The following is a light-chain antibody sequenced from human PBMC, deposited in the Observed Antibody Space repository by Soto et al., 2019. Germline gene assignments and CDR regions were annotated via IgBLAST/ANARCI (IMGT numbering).Light chain of an antibody. Sequence: QSALTQSASVSGSPGQSITISCTGTCNDVGGYNYVSWYQQHPGKAPKLMIYEVSNQPPGVSNRFSGSKSGNTATLTISGLQAEDEADYYCSSYTISSTMRVFGRATKLTVL. J-gene: IGLJ2*01. CDR1: CNDVGGYNY. CDR3: SSYTISSTMRV. CDR2: EVS. V-gene: IGLV2-14*01.